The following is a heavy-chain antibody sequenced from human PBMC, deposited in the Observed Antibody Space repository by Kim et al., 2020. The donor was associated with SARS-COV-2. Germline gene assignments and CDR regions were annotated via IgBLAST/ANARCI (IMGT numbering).Heavy chain of an antibody. D-gene: IGHD6-13*01. CDR3: ARGGVYPTIMYYFDY. V-gene: IGHV5-10-1*01. Sequence: PSVQGHVTISADKSISTAYLQWSSLKASDTAMYYCARGGVYPTIMYYFDYWGQGTLVTVSS. J-gene: IGHJ4*02.